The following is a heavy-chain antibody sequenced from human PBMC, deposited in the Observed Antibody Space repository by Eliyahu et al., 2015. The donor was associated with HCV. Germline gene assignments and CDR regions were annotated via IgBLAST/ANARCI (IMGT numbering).Heavy chain of an antibody. Sequence: QVQLQQWGAGLLKPSETLSLTCAVYGGSFSGYYWXWIRQPPGKGLEWIGEINHSGSTNYNPSLKSRVTISVDTSKNQFSLKLSSVTAADTAVYYCARESGLHYYFDYWGQGTLVTVSS. CDR2: INHSGST. CDR3: ARESGLHYYFDY. V-gene: IGHV4-34*01. J-gene: IGHJ4*02. D-gene: IGHD4-11*01. CDR1: GGSFSGYY.